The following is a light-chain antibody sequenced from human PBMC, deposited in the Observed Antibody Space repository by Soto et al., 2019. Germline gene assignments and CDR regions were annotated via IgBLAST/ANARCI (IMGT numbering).Light chain of an antibody. CDR3: QQRSNWPLT. V-gene: IGKV3-11*01. Sequence: EIVLTQSPATLALSPGERATLSCRASQSVSRYLAWYQQKPGQAPRLLIYDASNRATGIPARFSGSGSGTAFSLTSSSLEPEDFAVYYCQQRSNWPLTFGGGTKVEIK. CDR2: DAS. CDR1: QSVSRY. J-gene: IGKJ4*01.